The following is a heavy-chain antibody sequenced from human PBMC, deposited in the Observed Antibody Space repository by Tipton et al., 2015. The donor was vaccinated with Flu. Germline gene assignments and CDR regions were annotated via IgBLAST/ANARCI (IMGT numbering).Heavy chain of an antibody. CDR2: ITPVFGTA. D-gene: IGHD2-2*01. CDR1: GGTFNNFV. V-gene: IGHV1-69*12. CDR3: AKEPRYCDSISCFSYAMDV. J-gene: IGHJ6*02. Sequence: QVQLVQSGAEAKKPGSSVKVSCKASGGTFNNFVISWVRQVPGQGLEWMGGITPVFGTANIAQKFQGRLSITADESTSTAYMELTSLRSEDAAVYYCAKEPRYCDSISCFSYAMDVWGQGTTVIVSS.